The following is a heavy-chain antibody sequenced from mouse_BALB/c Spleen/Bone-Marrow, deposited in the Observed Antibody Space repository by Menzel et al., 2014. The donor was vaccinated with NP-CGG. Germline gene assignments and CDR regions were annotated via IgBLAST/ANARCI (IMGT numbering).Heavy chain of an antibody. Sequence: EVQLQESGPELVKPGASVKISCKTSGYTFTEYIMHWVKQSHGKSLEWIGGINPNNGGTIYNQKFKGKATLTVDKSSSTAYMELRSLTSEVSAVYYCARKDYGYNYVMDYWGQGPSVTVSS. CDR1: GYTFTEYI. V-gene: IGHV1-18*01. CDR3: ARKDYGYNYVMDY. D-gene: IGHD1-2*01. J-gene: IGHJ4*01. CDR2: INPNNGGT.